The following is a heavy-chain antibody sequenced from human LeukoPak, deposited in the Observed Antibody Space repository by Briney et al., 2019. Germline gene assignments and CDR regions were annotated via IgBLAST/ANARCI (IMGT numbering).Heavy chain of an antibody. V-gene: IGHV3-21*04. CDR1: GFTFSSYS. CDR2: ISSSSNYI. Sequence: GGSLRLSCAASGFTFSSYSMNWVRQAPGKGLEWVSSISSSSNYIYYADSAKGRFTISRDNAKNSLYLQMNSLRAEDTAVYYCAKDRGYDDHAFDIWGQGTMVTVSS. CDR3: AKDRGYDDHAFDI. D-gene: IGHD5-12*01. J-gene: IGHJ3*02.